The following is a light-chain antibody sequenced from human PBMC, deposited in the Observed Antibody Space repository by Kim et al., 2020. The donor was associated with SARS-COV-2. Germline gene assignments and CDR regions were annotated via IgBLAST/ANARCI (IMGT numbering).Light chain of an antibody. CDR3: AVWDDSLNAWV. CDR2: SND. V-gene: IGLV1-44*01. Sequence: QSVLTQAPSASGTPGQRVTISCSGSSFNIGRNTVNWYQQLPGTAPKIIIYSNDQRPSGVPDRFSGSKSGTSASLAISGLQSEDEADYYCAVWDDSLNAWVFGGGTQLTVL. J-gene: IGLJ3*02. CDR1: SFNIGRNT.